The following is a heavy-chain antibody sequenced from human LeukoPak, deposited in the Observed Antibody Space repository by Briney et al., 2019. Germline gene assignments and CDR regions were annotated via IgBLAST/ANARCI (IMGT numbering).Heavy chain of an antibody. V-gene: IGHV3-23*01. J-gene: IGHJ4*02. CDR1: GFTFSSFA. CDR3: AKAHFRHDY. Sequence: GGSLRLSCAASGFTFSSFAMSWVRQAPGKGLEWVSVISGSGATTYYADSVKGRFTNSRVNSKNTLYLQMNSLRADDTAVYYCAKAHFRHDYWGQGTLVTVSS. D-gene: IGHD2/OR15-2a*01. CDR2: ISGSGATT.